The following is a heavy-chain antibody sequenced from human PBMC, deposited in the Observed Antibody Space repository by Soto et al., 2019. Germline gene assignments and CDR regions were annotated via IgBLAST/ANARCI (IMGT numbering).Heavy chain of an antibody. CDR3: ARGARPEAHWYYYYYMDV. V-gene: IGHV4-34*01. D-gene: IGHD3-3*02. Sequence: SETLSLTCAVYGGSFSGYYWSWIRQPPGKGLEWIGEINHSGSTNYNPSLKSRVTISVDTSISTAYMELSRLRSDDTAVYYCARGARPEAHWYYYYYMDVWGKGTTVTVSS. CDR1: GGSFSGYY. CDR2: INHSGST. J-gene: IGHJ6*03.